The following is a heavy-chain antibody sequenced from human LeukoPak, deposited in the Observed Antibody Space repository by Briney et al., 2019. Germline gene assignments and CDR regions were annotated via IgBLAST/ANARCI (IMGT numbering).Heavy chain of an antibody. V-gene: IGHV3-23*01. D-gene: IGHD3-16*02. CDR2: ISSSGGST. CDR3: AKVGKYYDYVWGSYRDEPFDY. Sequence: TGGSLRLSCAATGFTFDSFGMSWVRQAPGKGLEWVSLISSSGGSTYYADSVKGRFTISRDNSKNTLYLQMNSLRAEDTAVSYFAKVGKYYDYVWGSYRDEPFDYWGQGTLVTVSS. J-gene: IGHJ4*02. CDR1: GFTFDSFG.